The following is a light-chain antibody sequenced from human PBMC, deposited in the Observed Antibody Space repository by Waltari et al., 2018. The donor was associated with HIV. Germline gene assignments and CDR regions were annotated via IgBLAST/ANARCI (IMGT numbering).Light chain of an antibody. CDR1: SSNIGSNT. CDR3: AAWDDSLRGV. CDR2: RNK. Sequence: QSVLTQPPSASGTPGQRVTISCSGSSSNIGSNTVNWYQQLPGTAPKLLIYRNKLRPSGVPDRFSGSRSGTAASLAISGRQSEDEAYYYCAAWDDSLRGVFGGGNKLTVL. J-gene: IGLJ2*01. V-gene: IGLV1-44*01.